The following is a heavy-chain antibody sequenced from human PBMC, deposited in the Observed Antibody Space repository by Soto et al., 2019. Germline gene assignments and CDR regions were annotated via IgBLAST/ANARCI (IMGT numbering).Heavy chain of an antibody. Sequence: GGSLRLSCAASGFTFSSYSMNWVRQAPGKGLEWVSSISSSISYIYYADSVKGRFTISRDNAKNSLYLQMNSLRAEDTAVYYCARDPNYYDSSGYYLGDAFYWGQGTLVTVSS. J-gene: IGHJ4*02. D-gene: IGHD3-22*01. CDR3: ARDPNYYDSSGYYLGDAFY. CDR2: ISSSISYI. CDR1: GFTFSSYS. V-gene: IGHV3-21*01.